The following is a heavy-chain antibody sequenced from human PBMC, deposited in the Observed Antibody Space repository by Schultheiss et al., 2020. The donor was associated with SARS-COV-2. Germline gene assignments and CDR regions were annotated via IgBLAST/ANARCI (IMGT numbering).Heavy chain of an antibody. CDR1: GGSISSYY. D-gene: IGHD6-13*01. V-gene: IGHV4-59*12. J-gene: IGHJ6*02. CDR3: ARDEADYYYGMDV. CDR2: IYYSGST. Sequence: SETLSLTCTVSGGSISSYYWSWIRQPPGKGLEWIGYIYYSGSTYYNPSLKSRVTISVDSSKDQFSLRLRSVTAADTAVYYCARDEADYYYGMDVWGQGTTVTVSS.